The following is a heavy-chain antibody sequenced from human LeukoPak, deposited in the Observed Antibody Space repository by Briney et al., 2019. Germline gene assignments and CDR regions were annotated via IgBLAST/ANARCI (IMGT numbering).Heavy chain of an antibody. CDR2: ISGSGGST. CDR3: AKDLYLWFGDPSGFDY. V-gene: IGHV3-23*01. Sequence: GGSLRLSCAVSGFTFSNAWMTWVRQAPGKGLEWVSAISGSGGSTYYADSVKGRFTISRDNSKNTLYLQMNSLRAEDTAVYYCAKDLYLWFGDPSGFDYWGQGTLVTVSS. D-gene: IGHD3-10*01. CDR1: GFTFSNAW. J-gene: IGHJ4*02.